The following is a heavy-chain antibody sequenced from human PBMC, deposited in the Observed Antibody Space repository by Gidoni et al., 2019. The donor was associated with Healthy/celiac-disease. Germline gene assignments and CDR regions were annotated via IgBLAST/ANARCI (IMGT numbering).Heavy chain of an antibody. V-gene: IGHV3-30-3*01. CDR2: ISYDGSNK. D-gene: IGHD3-10*01. Sequence: QVQLVESGGGVVQPGRSLRLSCAASGFTFSSYAMHWVRQAQGKGLEWVAVISYDGSNKYYADSVKGRFTISRDNSKNTLYLQMNSLRAEDTAVYYCARDFMVRGVLYYFDYWGQGTLVTVSS. J-gene: IGHJ4*02. CDR1: GFTFSSYA. CDR3: ARDFMVRGVLYYFDY.